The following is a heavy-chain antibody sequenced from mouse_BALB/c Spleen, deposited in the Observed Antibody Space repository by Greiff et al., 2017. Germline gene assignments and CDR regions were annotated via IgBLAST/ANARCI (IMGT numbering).Heavy chain of an antibody. CDR3: ARVIYYGNSAWFAY. CDR2: IYPGDGAT. J-gene: IGHJ3*01. V-gene: IGHV1-80*01. D-gene: IGHD2-1*01. Sequence: VKLVESGAELVRPGSSVKISCKASGYAFSSYWMNWVKQRPGQGLEWIGQIYPGDGATNYTGKFKGKATLTADKSSSTAYMQLSSLTSEDSAVYFCARVIYYGNSAWFAYWGQGTLVTVSA. CDR1: GYAFSSYW.